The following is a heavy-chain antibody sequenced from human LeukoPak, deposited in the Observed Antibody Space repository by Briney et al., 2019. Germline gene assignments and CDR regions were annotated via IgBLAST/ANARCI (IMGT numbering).Heavy chain of an antibody. CDR2: INPSGGSA. J-gene: IGHJ4*02. Sequence: ASVKVSCKASGYTFTSYYMHWVRQAPGQGLEWMGIINPSGGSAYYAQKFQGRVTMTRNTSTSTVYMELSSLRPEDTAVYYCSRGEYQLLYDYWGQGTLVTVSS. CDR1: GYTFTSYY. CDR3: SRGEYQLLYDY. V-gene: IGHV1-46*01. D-gene: IGHD2-2*02.